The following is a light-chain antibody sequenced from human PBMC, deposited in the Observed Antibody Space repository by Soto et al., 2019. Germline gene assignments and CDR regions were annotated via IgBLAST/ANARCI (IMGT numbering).Light chain of an antibody. Sequence: EIVLTQSPGTLSSSPGERATLSCRASQSVSSSYLAWFQQKPGQPPRLLMYDASSRAPGIPDRFSGSGSGTDFTLTISRLEPEDFAVYYCQQVGSSPRTFGQGTKVEI. J-gene: IGKJ1*01. V-gene: IGKV3-20*01. CDR3: QQVGSSPRT. CDR1: QSVSSSY. CDR2: DAS.